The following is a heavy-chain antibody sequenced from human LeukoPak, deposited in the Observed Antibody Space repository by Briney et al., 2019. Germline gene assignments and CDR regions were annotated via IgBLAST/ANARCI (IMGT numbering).Heavy chain of an antibody. CDR3: ARGYYYDSSGYYLIDY. CDR2: ISAYNGNT. D-gene: IGHD3-22*01. J-gene: IGHJ4*02. CDR1: GYTFTSYG. Sequence: ASVKVSCKASGYTFTSYGISWVRQAPGQGLEWMGWISAYNGNTNYAQKLQGRVTMTTDTSTSTAYMELRSLRSDDTAVYYCARGYYYDSSGYYLIDYWGQGTLVTASS. V-gene: IGHV1-18*01.